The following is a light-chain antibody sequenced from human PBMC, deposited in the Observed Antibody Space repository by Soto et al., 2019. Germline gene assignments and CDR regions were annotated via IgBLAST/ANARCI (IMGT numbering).Light chain of an antibody. CDR3: QQRSNWPWT. CDR1: ESVSTF. V-gene: IGKV3-11*01. J-gene: IGKJ1*01. Sequence: EILFTQSPATLSLSPGERATLSCRASESVSTFLAWYQQKPGQAPRLLIYEASSRDTGIPARFSGGGSGTVFTLTLSRLEPEDFEVYYCQQRSNWPWTFGQGTKVEIK. CDR2: EAS.